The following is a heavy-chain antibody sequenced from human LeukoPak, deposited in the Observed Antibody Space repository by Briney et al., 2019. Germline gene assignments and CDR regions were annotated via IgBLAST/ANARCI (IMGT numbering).Heavy chain of an antibody. J-gene: IGHJ4*02. Sequence: PSETLSLTCTVSGGSISSYYWSWIRQPPGKGLEGIGDIYYSGSTNYNPSLKSRVTISVDTSKNQFSLKLSSVTAADTAVYYCAGRGYSYGYDYWGQGTLVTVSS. CDR2: IYYSGST. V-gene: IGHV4-59*01. CDR3: AGRGYSYGYDY. D-gene: IGHD5-18*01. CDR1: GGSISSYY.